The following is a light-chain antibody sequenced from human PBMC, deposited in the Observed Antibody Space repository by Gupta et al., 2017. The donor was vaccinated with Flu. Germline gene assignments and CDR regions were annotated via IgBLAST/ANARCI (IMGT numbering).Light chain of an antibody. CDR2: DVY. V-gene: IGLV2-11*01. Sequence: QSALTQPRSLPGSPGQSVAISCTGTSSDVGAYNYVSWYQQHPGKAPKLIIYDVYKRPSGVPDRFTGSKSGNTASLTISGIQPEDEADYYCCACGAAYFFGGGTKLTVL. J-gene: IGLJ2*01. CDR1: SSDVGAYNY. CDR3: CACGAAYF.